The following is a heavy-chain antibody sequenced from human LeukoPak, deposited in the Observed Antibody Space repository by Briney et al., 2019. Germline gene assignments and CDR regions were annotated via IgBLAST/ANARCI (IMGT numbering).Heavy chain of an antibody. J-gene: IGHJ5*02. CDR1: GFTFSSYA. CDR3: ARQGYCSRGSCYWSGWFDP. V-gene: IGHV3-64*01. CDR2: ISSNGGST. D-gene: IGHD2-15*01. Sequence: GGSLRLSCAASGFTFSSYAMHWVRQAPGKGLEYVSAISSNGGSTYYANSVKGRFTISRDNSKNTLYLQMNSLRAEDTAVYYCARQGYCSRGSCYWSGWFDPWGQGTLVTVSS.